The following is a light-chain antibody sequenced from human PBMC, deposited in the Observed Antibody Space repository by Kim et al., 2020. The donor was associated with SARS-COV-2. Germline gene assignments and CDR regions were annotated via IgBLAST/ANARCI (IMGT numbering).Light chain of an antibody. CDR3: NPRDSRGNQLV. Sequence: ALGQTSGITCKGDSLRSYKESWNQKKPDQAHVLAINGKNTRPSGIPDRFSGPSSGNTAPLTFTGAQAEDEANYYCNPRDSRGNQLVLGGGTKLTVL. CDR1: SLRSYK. CDR2: GKN. J-gene: IGLJ2*01. V-gene: IGLV3-19*01.